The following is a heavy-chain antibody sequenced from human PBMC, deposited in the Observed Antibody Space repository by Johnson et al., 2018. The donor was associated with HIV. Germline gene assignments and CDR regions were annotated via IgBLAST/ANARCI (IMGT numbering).Heavy chain of an antibody. V-gene: IGHV3-9*01. J-gene: IGHJ3*02. CDR2: ISWNSGSI. CDR1: GFTFDDYA. Sequence: VQLVESGGGLVQPGRSLRLSCAASGFTFDDYAMHWVRQAPGKGLEWVSGISWNSGSIGYADSVKGRFTISRDNAKNSLYLQMSSLRAVDTAIYYCARKGDAFDIWGQGTMVTVSS. CDR3: ARKGDAFDI.